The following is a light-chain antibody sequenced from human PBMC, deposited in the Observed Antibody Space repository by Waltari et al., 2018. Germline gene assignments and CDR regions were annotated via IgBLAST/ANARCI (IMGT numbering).Light chain of an antibody. J-gene: IGLJ1*01. CDR3: CSYAGSSTYV. CDR1: SSDVGNYNL. Sequence: QSALTQPASVSGSPGQSITISCTGTSSDVGNYNLVSGYQQHPGKAPKLRVSAGSKRPCVVSNRVSGSRSGNTASLTIAGLQAEDEADYYCCSYAGSSTYVFGTGTKVTVL. V-gene: IGLV2-23*01. CDR2: AGS.